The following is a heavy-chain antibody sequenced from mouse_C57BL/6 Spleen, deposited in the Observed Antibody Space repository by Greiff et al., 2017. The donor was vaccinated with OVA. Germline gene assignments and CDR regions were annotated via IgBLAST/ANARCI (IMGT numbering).Heavy chain of an antibody. CDR2: INPSNGGT. V-gene: IGHV1-53*01. J-gene: IGHJ2*01. Sequence: QVQLKQPGTELVKPGASVKLSCKASGYTFTSYWMHWVKQRPGQGLEWIGNINPSNGGTNYNEKFKSKATLTVDKSSSTAYMQLSSLTYEDSAVYYCAKERGYDYHFDYWGQGTTLTVSS. CDR3: AKERGYDYHFDY. D-gene: IGHD2-4*01. CDR1: GYTFTSYW.